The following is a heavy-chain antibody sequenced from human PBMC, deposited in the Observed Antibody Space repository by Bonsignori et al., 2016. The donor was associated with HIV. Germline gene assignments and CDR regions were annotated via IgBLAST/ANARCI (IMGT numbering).Heavy chain of an antibody. Sequence: VRQAPGKGLEWVSYISSSSSTIYYADSVKGRFTISRDNAKNSLYLQMNSLRDEDTAVYYCAREGGYDYVWGSYRYSYYYYMDVWGKGTTVTVSS. CDR3: AREGGYDYVWGSYRYSYYYYMDV. D-gene: IGHD3-16*02. CDR2: ISSSSSTI. V-gene: IGHV3-48*02. J-gene: IGHJ6*03.